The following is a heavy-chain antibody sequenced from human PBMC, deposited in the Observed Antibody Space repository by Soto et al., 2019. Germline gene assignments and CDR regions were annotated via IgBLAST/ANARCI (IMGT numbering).Heavy chain of an antibody. Sequence: QVQLQESGPGLVKPSQTLSLTCTVSGGSISSGGHYWSWIRQHPGKGLEWIGYIYYSGSTYYNPSLKSRVTISVGTSKNQFSLKLSSVTAADTAVYYCATLHYNSSWYGSDYWGQGTLVTVSS. D-gene: IGHD6-13*01. CDR3: ATLHYNSSWYGSDY. CDR1: GGSISSGGHY. CDR2: IYYSGST. J-gene: IGHJ4*02. V-gene: IGHV4-31*03.